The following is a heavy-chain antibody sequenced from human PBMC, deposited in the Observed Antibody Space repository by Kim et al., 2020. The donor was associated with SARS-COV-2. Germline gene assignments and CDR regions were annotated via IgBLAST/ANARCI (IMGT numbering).Heavy chain of an antibody. D-gene: IGHD1-26*01. V-gene: IGHV4-59*13. CDR2: IYYSGST. CDR3: ARDGALMGATEHDAFDI. CDR1: GGSISSYY. J-gene: IGHJ3*02. Sequence: SETLSLTCTVSGGSISSYYWSWIRQPPGKGLEWIGYIYYSGSTNYNPSLKSRVTISVDTSKNQFSLKLSSVTAADTAVYYCARDGALMGATEHDAFDIWGQGTMVTVSS.